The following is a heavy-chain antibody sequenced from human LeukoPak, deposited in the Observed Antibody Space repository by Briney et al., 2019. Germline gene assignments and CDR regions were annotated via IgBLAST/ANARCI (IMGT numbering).Heavy chain of an antibody. CDR3: GGSGSYYRLDY. Sequence: GGSLRLSCAASGFTFSTYVMTWVRQAPGKGLEWVSAISGSGGSTYNTDSVKGRFTLSRDNSKNTLYLQMNSLRAEDTAVYDCGGSGSYYRLDYWGQGTLVTVSS. CDR1: GFTFSTYV. V-gene: IGHV3-23*01. J-gene: IGHJ4*02. CDR2: ISGSGGST. D-gene: IGHD3-10*01.